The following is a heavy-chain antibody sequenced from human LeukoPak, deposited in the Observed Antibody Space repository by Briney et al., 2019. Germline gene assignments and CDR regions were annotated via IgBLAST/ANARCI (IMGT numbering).Heavy chain of an antibody. CDR3: ARGYCTNGVCYPFFDY. CDR2: ISSNGGST. V-gene: IGHV3-64*01. CDR1: GFTFSSYA. J-gene: IGHJ4*02. D-gene: IGHD2-8*01. Sequence: GGSLRLSCAASGFTFSSYAMHWVRQAPGKGLEYVSAISSNGGSTYYANSVKGRFTISRDNSKNTLYLQMGSLRAEDMAVYYCARGYCTNGVCYPFFDYGGQGTLVTVSS.